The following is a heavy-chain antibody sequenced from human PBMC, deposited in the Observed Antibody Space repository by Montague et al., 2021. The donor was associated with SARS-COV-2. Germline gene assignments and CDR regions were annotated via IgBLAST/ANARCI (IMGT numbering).Heavy chain of an antibody. CDR1: GGSISSSSNY. D-gene: IGHD3-3*01. Sequence: SETLSLTCTVSGGSISSSSNYWGWIRQPPGKGLEWIGNIYYSGGTYYNPSLKSRVTISVDTSKNQFSLKLSSVTAADTAVYYCARLDFHITILGVVSSRVFDYWGQGTLVTVSS. CDR2: IYYSGGT. V-gene: IGHV4-39*01. J-gene: IGHJ4*02. CDR3: ARLDFHITILGVVSSRVFDY.